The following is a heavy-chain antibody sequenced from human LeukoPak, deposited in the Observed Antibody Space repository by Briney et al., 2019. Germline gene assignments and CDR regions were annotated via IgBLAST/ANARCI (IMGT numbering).Heavy chain of an antibody. CDR2: INPNSGGT. CDR1: GYTFTGYY. D-gene: IGHD2-2*01. J-gene: IGHJ3*02. V-gene: IGHV1-2*02. Sequence: ASVKVSCKASGYTFTGYYMHWVRQAPGQGLEWMGWINPNSGGTNYAQKFQGRVTMTRDTSISTAYMELSRLRSDDTAVYYCARGIVVRAAGDDAFDIWGQGTMVTVSS. CDR3: ARGIVVRAAGDDAFDI.